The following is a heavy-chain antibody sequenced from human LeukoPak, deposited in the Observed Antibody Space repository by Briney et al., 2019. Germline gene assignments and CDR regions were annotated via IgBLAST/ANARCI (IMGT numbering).Heavy chain of an antibody. CDR1: GFTFSSYA. V-gene: IGHV3-30-3*01. Sequence: GMSLRLSCAASGFTFSSYAMHWVRQAPGKGLEWVAVISYDGSNKYYADSVKGRFTISRDNSKNTLYLQMNSLRAEDTAVYYCARGKINIVATIMAYWGQGTLVTVSS. J-gene: IGHJ4*02. CDR2: ISYDGSNK. CDR3: ARGKINIVATIMAY. D-gene: IGHD5-12*01.